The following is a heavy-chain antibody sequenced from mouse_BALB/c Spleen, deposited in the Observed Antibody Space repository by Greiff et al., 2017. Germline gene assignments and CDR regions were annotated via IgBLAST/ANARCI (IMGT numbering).Heavy chain of an antibody. J-gene: IGHJ4*01. Sequence: VQRVESGPGLVAPSQSLSITCTVSGFSLTGYGVNWVRQPPGKGLEWLGMIWGDGSTDYNSALKSRLSISKDNSKSQVFLKMNSLQTDDTARYYCAREGTVVPYYAMDYWGQGTSVTVSS. CDR2: IWGDGST. D-gene: IGHD1-1*01. CDR1: GFSLTGYG. CDR3: AREGTVVPYYAMDY. V-gene: IGHV2-6-7*01.